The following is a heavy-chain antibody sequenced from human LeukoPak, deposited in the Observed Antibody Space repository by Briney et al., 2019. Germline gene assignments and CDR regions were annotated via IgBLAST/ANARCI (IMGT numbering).Heavy chain of an antibody. V-gene: IGHV4-30-2*01. CDR1: GGSISNGGYY. D-gene: IGHD1-7*01. CDR3: ARVNYARNDYFDY. Sequence: SETLSLTCTVSGGSISNGGYYWSWIRQPPGKGLEWIGNIYHSGSTHYNPSLKSRVTISVDRSKNQFSLKLSSVTAADTAVYYCARVNYARNDYFDYWGQGTLVTVSS. J-gene: IGHJ4*02. CDR2: IYHSGST.